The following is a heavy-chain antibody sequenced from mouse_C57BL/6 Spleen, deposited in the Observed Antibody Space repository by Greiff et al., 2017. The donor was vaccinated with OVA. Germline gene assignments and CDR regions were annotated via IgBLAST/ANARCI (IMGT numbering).Heavy chain of an antibody. D-gene: IGHD2-4*01. V-gene: IGHV14-3*01. CDR1: GFNIKNTY. CDR3: ARYYYDYPLLDY. J-gene: IGHJ2*01. Sequence: VQLQQSVAELVRPGASVKLSCTASGFNIKNTYMHWVKQRPEQGLEWIGRIDPANGNTKYAPKFQGQATITADTSSNTAYLQISSLTTHDTAIDDCARYYYDYPLLDYWGQGTTLTVSS. CDR2: IDPANGNT.